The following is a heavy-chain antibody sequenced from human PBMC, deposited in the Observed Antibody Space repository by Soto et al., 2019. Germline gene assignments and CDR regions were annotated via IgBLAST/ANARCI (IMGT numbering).Heavy chain of an antibody. J-gene: IGHJ4*02. CDR3: AKGPSITIFGVVIHAAPAY. Sequence: PGGSLRLSCAASGFTFSSYAMSWVRQAPGKGLEWVSAISGSGGSTYYADSVKGRFTISRDNSKNTLYLQMNSLRAEDTAVYYCAKGPSITIFGVVIHAAPAYWGQGTLVTVSS. CDR2: ISGSGGST. V-gene: IGHV3-23*01. D-gene: IGHD3-3*01. CDR1: GFTFSSYA.